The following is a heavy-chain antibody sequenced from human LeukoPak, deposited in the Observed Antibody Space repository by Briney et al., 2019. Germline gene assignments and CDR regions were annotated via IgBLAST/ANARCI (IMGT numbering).Heavy chain of an antibody. CDR3: ARGLRITMVRGVIILWDY. CDR2: INPSGGTT. J-gene: IGHJ4*02. V-gene: IGHV1-2*02. D-gene: IGHD3-10*01. CDR1: GYTFTSYH. Sequence: ASVKVSCKASGYTFTSYHMHWVRQAPGQGLEWMGIINPSGGTTNYAQKFQGRVTMTRDTSISTAYMELSRLRSDDTAVYYCARGLRITMVRGVIILWDYWGQGTLVTVSS.